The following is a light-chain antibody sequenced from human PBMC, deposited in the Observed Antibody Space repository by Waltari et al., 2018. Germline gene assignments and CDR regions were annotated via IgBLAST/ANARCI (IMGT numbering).Light chain of an antibody. V-gene: IGKV3-20*01. Sequence: EIVLTQPPGSLSSSPGERVTLSCRASQSVSRALAWYQQKPGQAPRLLIFGASNRATGIPDRFSGSGSGTDFSLTISRLEPEDFAVYYCQHYVRLPATFGRGTKVEIK. CDR3: QHYVRLPAT. J-gene: IGKJ1*01. CDR2: GAS. CDR1: QSVSRA.